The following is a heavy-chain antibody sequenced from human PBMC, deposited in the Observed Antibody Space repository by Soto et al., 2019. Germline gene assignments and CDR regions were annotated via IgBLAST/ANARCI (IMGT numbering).Heavy chain of an antibody. CDR2: ISGSGGST. CDR3: AKNRGSYLHGMDV. CDR1: GFTFSSYA. V-gene: IGHV3-23*01. Sequence: PGGSLGLSCAASGFTFSSYAMSWVRQASGKGLEWVSAISGSGGSTYYADSVKGRFTISRDNSKNTLYLQMNSLRAEDTAVYYCAKNRGSYLHGMDVWGQGTTVTVSS. J-gene: IGHJ6*02. D-gene: IGHD1-26*01.